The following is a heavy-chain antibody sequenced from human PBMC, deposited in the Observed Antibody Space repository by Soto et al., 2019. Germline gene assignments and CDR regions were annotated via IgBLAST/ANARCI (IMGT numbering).Heavy chain of an antibody. CDR3: ARDLEEIVVVTASYYYYGMDV. CDR1: GGTFSSYA. J-gene: IGHJ6*02. V-gene: IGHV1-69*13. Sequence: GASVKVSCKASGGTFSSYAISWVRQAPGQGLEWMGGIIPIFGTANYAQKFQGRVTITADESTSTAYMELSSLRSEDTAVYYCARDLEEIVVVTASYYYYGMDVWGQGTTVTVSS. CDR2: IIPIFGTA. D-gene: IGHD2-21*02.